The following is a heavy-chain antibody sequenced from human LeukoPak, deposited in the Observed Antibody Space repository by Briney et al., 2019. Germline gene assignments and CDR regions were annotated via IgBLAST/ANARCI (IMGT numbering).Heavy chain of an antibody. CDR1: GGSFSGYY. V-gene: IGHV4-34*01. CDR3: ASNYSDRPIDY. CDR2: INHSGST. D-gene: IGHD3-22*01. Sequence: PSETRSLTCAVYGGSFSGYYWSWIRQPPGKGLEWIGEINHSGSTNYNPSLKSRVTISVDTSKNQFSLKLSSVTAADTAVYYCASNYSDRPIDYWGQGTLVTVSS. J-gene: IGHJ4*02.